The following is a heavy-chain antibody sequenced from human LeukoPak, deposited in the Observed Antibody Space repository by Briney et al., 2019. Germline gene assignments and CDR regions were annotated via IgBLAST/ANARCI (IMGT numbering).Heavy chain of an antibody. V-gene: IGHV4-39*01. CDR2: IYYSGST. J-gene: IGHJ4*02. CDR3: AGGHYYDSSGAIRWGFDY. Sequence: SETLSLTCTVSGGSISSSSYYWGWIRQPAGKGLEWIGSIYYSGSTYYNPSLKSRVTISVDTSKNQFSLKLSSVTAADTAVYYCAGGHYYDSSGAIRWGFDYWGQGTLVTVSS. CDR1: GGSISSSSYY. D-gene: IGHD3-22*01.